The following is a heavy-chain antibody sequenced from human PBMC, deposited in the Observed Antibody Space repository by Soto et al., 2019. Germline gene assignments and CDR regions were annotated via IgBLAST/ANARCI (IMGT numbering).Heavy chain of an antibody. D-gene: IGHD1-26*01. CDR1: GYTFTSHG. CDR2: ISAYNGNT. Sequence: QVQLVQSEAEVKKSGASVKVSCWSFGYTFTSHGISWVRRAPGQGLEWMGWISAYNGNTKYAQSLQDRVTLTTDTSTSTAYMELRSLRSDDTAVYYCARSGGVGSTHSGAFDIWGQGTMVTVSS. V-gene: IGHV1-18*01. J-gene: IGHJ3*02. CDR3: ARSGGVGSTHSGAFDI.